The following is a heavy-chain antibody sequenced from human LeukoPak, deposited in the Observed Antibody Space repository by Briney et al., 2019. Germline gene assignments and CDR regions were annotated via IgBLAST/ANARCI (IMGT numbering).Heavy chain of an antibody. V-gene: IGHV3-30*18. D-gene: IGHD6-6*01. J-gene: IGHJ3*02. CDR1: GFAFSSCG. CDR3: LKEVGARYAFGI. Sequence: GMSLRLSCAASGFAFSSCGIHWVRQAPGKGLEWLAHITEDGSNKFYVDSVKGRFTISRDNSKNTLYLQMNSLRAEDTAVYYCLKEVGARYAFGIWGLGTLVTAS. CDR2: ITEDGSNK.